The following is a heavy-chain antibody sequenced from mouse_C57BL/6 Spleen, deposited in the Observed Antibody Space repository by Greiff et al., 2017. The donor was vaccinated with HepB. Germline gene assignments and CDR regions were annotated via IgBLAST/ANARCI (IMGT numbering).Heavy chain of an antibody. D-gene: IGHD1-1*01. CDR1: GYTFTSYG. Sequence: VQLVESGAELARPGASVKLSCKASGYTFTSYGISWVKQRTGQGLEWIGEIYPRSGNTYYNEKFKGKATLTADKSSSTAYMELRSLTSEDSAVYFCARWAVVATGYFDYWGQGTTLTVSS. V-gene: IGHV1-81*01. CDR2: IYPRSGNT. CDR3: ARWAVVATGYFDY. J-gene: IGHJ2*01.